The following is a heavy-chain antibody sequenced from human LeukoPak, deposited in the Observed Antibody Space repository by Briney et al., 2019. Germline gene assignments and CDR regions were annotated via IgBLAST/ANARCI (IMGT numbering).Heavy chain of an antibody. Sequence: GGSLRLSCAASGFTFSSSAMSWVRQVPGKGLEWVSGISASGGSTYYADSVRGRFTISRDNSKNTLYLQMNSLRAEDTAVYYCAKDSSDYTHLDYWGQGTLVTVSS. J-gene: IGHJ4*02. D-gene: IGHD6-19*01. CDR1: GFTFSSSA. CDR3: AKDSSDYTHLDY. CDR2: ISASGGST. V-gene: IGHV3-23*01.